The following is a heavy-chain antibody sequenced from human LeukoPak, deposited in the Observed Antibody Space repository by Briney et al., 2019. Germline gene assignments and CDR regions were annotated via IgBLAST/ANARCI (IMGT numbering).Heavy chain of an antibody. Sequence: PGGSLRLSCAASGFTFSRYAMSWVRQAPGKGLEWVSSISGSGGGTYYADSVRGRFTISRNNSKNTLYLQMNSLRAEDTAVYYCARRTTSKRPYDYWGQGTLVTVSS. CDR3: ARRTTSKRPYDY. CDR2: ISGSGGGT. V-gene: IGHV3-23*01. CDR1: GFTFSRYA. J-gene: IGHJ4*02. D-gene: IGHD4-11*01.